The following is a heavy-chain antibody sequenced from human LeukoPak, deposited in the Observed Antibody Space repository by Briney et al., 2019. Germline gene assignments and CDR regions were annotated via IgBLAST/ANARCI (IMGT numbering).Heavy chain of an antibody. D-gene: IGHD3-22*01. Sequence: GGSLRLSCAASGFTFSSYEMNWVRQAPGKGLEWVSYISSSGSTIYYADSVKGRFTISRDNAKNSLYLQMNSLRAEDTAVYYCARSIYYYDRPDAFDIWGQGTMVTVSS. CDR1: GFTFSSYE. CDR2: ISSSGSTI. V-gene: IGHV3-48*03. CDR3: ARSIYYYDRPDAFDI. J-gene: IGHJ3*02.